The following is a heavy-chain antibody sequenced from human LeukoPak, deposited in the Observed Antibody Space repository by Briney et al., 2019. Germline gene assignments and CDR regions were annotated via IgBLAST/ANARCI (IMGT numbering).Heavy chain of an antibody. J-gene: IGHJ4*02. V-gene: IGHV3-7*01. D-gene: IGHD6-6*01. CDR3: AKSGSIAARRWVDY. Sequence: GGSLRLSCAASGFTFSSYWMSWVRQAPGKGLEWVANIKQDGSEKYYVDSVKGRFTISRDNAKNSLYLQMNSLSAEDTAVYYCAKSGSIAARRWVDYWGQGTLVTVSS. CDR2: IKQDGSEK. CDR1: GFTFSSYW.